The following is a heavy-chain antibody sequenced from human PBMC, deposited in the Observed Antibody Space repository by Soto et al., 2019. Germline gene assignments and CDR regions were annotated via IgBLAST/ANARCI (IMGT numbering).Heavy chain of an antibody. CDR3: ARSYGGHSRFDL. CDR1: GYIFTNSW. V-gene: IGHV5-51*04. J-gene: IGHJ4*02. D-gene: IGHD4-17*01. Sequence: GESLMISCEATGYIFTNSWIAWVRQMPGKGLEWMGSVHPSDSDTRYSTSFQGQVTTSADSPLFTAYLQLSSLKASDTAIYFCARSYGGHSRFDLWGRGTRGTVSS. CDR2: VHPSDSDT.